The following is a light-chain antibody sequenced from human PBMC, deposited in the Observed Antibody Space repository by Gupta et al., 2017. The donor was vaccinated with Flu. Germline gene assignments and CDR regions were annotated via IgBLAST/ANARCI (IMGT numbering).Light chain of an antibody. Sequence: DRVTITCRASQSISNYLNWYQKKPGEAPKLLVYRASRLQSGVPSRFSGSGSGTDFTLTISSLQPEDCASYFCLQTYSTPLLTFGPGTKVDIK. J-gene: IGKJ3*01. CDR2: RAS. V-gene: IGKV1-39*01. CDR1: QSISNY. CDR3: LQTYSTPLLT.